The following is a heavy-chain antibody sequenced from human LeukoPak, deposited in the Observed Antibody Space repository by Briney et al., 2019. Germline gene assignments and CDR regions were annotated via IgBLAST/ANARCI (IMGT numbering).Heavy chain of an antibody. CDR3: ARVKSSSSYIDY. CDR2: IYYSGST. CDR1: GGSISSGGYS. Sequence: SETLSLTCAVSGGSISSGGYSWSWIRQPPGKGLEWIGYIYYSGSTYYNPSLKSRVTISVDTSKNQFSLKLSSVTAADTAVYYCARVKSSSSYIDYWGQGTLVTVSS. V-gene: IGHV4-30-4*07. D-gene: IGHD6-6*01. J-gene: IGHJ4*02.